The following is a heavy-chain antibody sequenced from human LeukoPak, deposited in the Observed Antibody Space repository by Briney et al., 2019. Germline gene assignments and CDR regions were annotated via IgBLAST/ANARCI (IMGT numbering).Heavy chain of an antibody. CDR1: GGTFSSYA. CDR2: IIPIFGTA. Sequence: SVKVSCKASGGTFSSYAISWVRQAPGQGLEWMGRIIPIFGTANYAQKFQGRVTITTDESTSTAYMELSSLRCKDTAVYYCARDVDDSSREFLRAWFYPRGQGTLVAVSS. D-gene: IGHD6-13*01. CDR3: ARDVDDSSREFLRAWFYP. J-gene: IGHJ5*02. V-gene: IGHV1-69*05.